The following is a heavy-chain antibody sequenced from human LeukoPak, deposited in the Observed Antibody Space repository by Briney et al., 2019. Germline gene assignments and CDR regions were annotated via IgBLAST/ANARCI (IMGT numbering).Heavy chain of an antibody. V-gene: IGHV3-23*01. CDR2: ISGSGGST. CDR3: ARETLRYFDY. CDR1: GFTFSSYA. J-gene: IGHJ4*02. Sequence: GGSLRLSCAASGFTFSSYAMSWVRQAPGKGLEWVSAISGSGGSTYYADSVRGRFTISRDNSKNVMFLQMSSLRLDDTATYFCARETLRYFDYWGRGALVAVSS.